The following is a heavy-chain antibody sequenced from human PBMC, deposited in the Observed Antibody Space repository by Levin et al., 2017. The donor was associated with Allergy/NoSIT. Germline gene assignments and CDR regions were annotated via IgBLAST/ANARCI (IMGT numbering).Heavy chain of an antibody. V-gene: IGHV4-39*01. J-gene: IGHJ4*02. CDR2: IYYSGST. D-gene: IGHD4-17*01. Sequence: PSETLSLTCTVSGGSISSSSYYWGWIRQPPGKGLEWIGSIYYSGSTYYNPSLKSRVTISVDTSKNQFSLKLSSVTAADTAVYFCARPYRYGSTFLFDYWGQGTLVTVSS. CDR1: GGSISSSSYY. CDR3: ARPYRYGSTFLFDY.